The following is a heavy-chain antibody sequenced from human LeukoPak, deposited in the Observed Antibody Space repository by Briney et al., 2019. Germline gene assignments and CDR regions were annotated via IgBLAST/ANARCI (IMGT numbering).Heavy chain of an antibody. D-gene: IGHD3-22*01. CDR2: IYYSGST. V-gene: IGHV4-59*08. CDR1: GGSISSHY. J-gene: IGHJ6*02. CDR3: SRHKSPQYHYDATTPVGDV. Sequence: SETLSLTCTVSGGSISSHYLSWIRQPPGKGLEWIGYIYYSGSTNYNPSLKSRVTISVDTSKNQFSLKLTSVTAADTAVYYCSRHKSPQYHYDATTPVGDVWGQGTTVTVSS.